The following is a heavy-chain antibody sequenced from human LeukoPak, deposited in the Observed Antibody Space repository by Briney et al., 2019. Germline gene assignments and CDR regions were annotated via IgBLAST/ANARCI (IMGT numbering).Heavy chain of an antibody. CDR2: ISAYNGST. D-gene: IGHD3-22*01. Sequence: ASVKVSCKASGYTFTSYGISWVRQAPGQGLEWMGWISAYNGSTNYAQKLQGRVTMTTDTSTSTAYMELRSLRSDDTAVYYCARGGHYYYYDSSGYYYVDYWGQGTLVTVSS. V-gene: IGHV1-18*01. J-gene: IGHJ4*02. CDR1: GYTFTSYG. CDR3: ARGGHYYYYDSSGYYYVDY.